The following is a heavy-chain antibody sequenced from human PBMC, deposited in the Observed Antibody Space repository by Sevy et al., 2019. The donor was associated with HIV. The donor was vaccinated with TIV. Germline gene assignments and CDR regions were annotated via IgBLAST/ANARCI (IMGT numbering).Heavy chain of an antibody. J-gene: IGHJ3*02. CDR2: INHSGST. D-gene: IGHD2-2*01. Sequence: SETLSLTCAVYGGSFSGYYWSWIRQPPGKGLEWIGEINHSGSTNYNPSLKSRVTISVDTSKNQFSLKLSSVTAADTAVYYCARHCSGTSCSHAFDIWGEGTMVSVSS. V-gene: IGHV4-34*01. CDR1: GGSFSGYY. CDR3: ARHCSGTSCSHAFDI.